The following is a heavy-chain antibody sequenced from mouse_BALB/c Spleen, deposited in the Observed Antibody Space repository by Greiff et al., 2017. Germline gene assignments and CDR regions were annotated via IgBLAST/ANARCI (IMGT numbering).Heavy chain of an antibody. Sequence: VQVVESGPGLVAPSQSLSITCTVSGFSLTSYGVHWVRQPPGKGLEWLGVIWAGGSTNYNSALMSRLSISKDNSKSQVFLKMNSLQTDDTAMYYCARDWDDYDWFAYWGQGTLVTVSA. CDR3: ARDWDDYDWFAY. V-gene: IGHV2-9*02. CDR1: GFSLTSYG. CDR2: IWAGGST. J-gene: IGHJ3*01. D-gene: IGHD2-4*01.